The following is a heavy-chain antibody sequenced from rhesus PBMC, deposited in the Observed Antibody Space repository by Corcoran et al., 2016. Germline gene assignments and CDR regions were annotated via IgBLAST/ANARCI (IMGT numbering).Heavy chain of an antibody. Sequence: QLQLQESGPGLVKPSETLSLTCAVSGGSISGYYYWSWIRQAPGKGLEWIGNIDGNSASTNYTPSLKNRVTISKDTSKNKFALKLSSVTAADTAVYDCARDLGRFDVWGPGVLVTVSS. D-gene: IGHD3-3*01. CDR3: ARDLGRFDV. V-gene: IGHV4-143*01. CDR1: GGSISGYYY. J-gene: IGHJ5-1*01. CDR2: IDGNSAST.